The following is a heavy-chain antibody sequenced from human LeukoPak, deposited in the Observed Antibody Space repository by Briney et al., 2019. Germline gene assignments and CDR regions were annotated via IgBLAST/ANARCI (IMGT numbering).Heavy chain of an antibody. J-gene: IGHJ4*02. V-gene: IGHV1-8*01. CDR3: ARGTYDFWSGYSNFDY. CDR1: GYTFSSYD. Sequence: GASVKVSCKASGYTFSSYDVNWVRQATGQGLEWMGWMSPNSGNTGYAQKFQGRVTMTRNTSISTAYMELSSLRSEDTAVYYCARGTYDFWSGYSNFDYWAQGTLVTVSS. CDR2: MSPNSGNT. D-gene: IGHD3-3*01.